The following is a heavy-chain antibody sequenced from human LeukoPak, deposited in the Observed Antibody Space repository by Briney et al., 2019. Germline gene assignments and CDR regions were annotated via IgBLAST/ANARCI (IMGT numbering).Heavy chain of an antibody. Sequence: GGSLRLSCAASGFTFSSYEMHWVRQAPGKGLEWVSYISSSGSTIYYADSVKGRFTISRENAKNSLYLQMNSLRAEDTAVYYCARDYGGSSPFDYWGQGTLVTVSS. CDR3: ARDYGGSSPFDY. CDR1: GFTFSSYE. V-gene: IGHV3-48*03. CDR2: ISSSGSTI. J-gene: IGHJ4*02. D-gene: IGHD2-15*01.